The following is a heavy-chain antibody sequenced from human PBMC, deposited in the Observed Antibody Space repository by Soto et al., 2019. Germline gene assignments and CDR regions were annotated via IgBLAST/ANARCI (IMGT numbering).Heavy chain of an antibody. Sequence: GSLRLSCATSGFSFSNYAMSWVRQAPGKGLEWVAAITSVGYTYYVDSLKGRFTISRDNSKNTLFLQMNSLRAEDTAVYYCAKDLIDYSNSYFDYWGQGTLVTV. CDR3: AKDLIDYSNSYFDY. CDR2: ITSVGYT. J-gene: IGHJ4*02. V-gene: IGHV3-23*01. D-gene: IGHD4-4*01. CDR1: GFSFSNYA.